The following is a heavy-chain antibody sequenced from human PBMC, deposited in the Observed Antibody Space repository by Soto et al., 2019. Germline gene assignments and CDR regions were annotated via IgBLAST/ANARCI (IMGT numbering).Heavy chain of an antibody. CDR3: ANCRTDAVQGVMDI. Sequence: SETLSLTCTVSGDSFSNYYCNWVRKSAGKGLEWIGRIYPTGSTTYNPSLKRRLTMSVDTSNNQFSLRLTSMTAADTAVDYCANCRTDAVQGVMDIWGQGTLATVSS. J-gene: IGHJ4*01. D-gene: IGHD3-16*01. CDR1: GDSFSNYY. V-gene: IGHV4-4*07. CDR2: IYPTGST.